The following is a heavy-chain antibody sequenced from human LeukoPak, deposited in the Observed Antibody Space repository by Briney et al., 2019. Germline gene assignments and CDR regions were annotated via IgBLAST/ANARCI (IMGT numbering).Heavy chain of an antibody. D-gene: IGHD3-3*01. CDR1: GYTITGYY. J-gene: IGHJ6*02. CDR2: INPNSGGT. CDR3: ARGGYDFVYYYYGMDV. Sequence: ASVKVSCKASGYTITGYYMHWVRQAPGQGLEWMGRINPNSGGTNYAQKFQGRVTMTRDTSISTAYMELSRLRSDDTAVYYCARGGYDFVYYYYGMDVWGQGTTVTVPS. V-gene: IGHV1-2*06.